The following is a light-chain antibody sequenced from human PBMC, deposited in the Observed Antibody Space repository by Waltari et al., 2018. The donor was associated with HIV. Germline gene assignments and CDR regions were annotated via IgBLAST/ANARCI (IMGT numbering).Light chain of an antibody. CDR1: SSHVGSYNL. CDR2: EVS. J-gene: IGLJ2*01. V-gene: IGLV2-23*02. Sequence: QSALTQSASVSGSPGQSITISCTGTSSHVGSYNLVSWYQQHPGKAPKLLISEVSKRPSGVSHRFSGSKSGNTASLTISGLQAEDEADYYCCSYAGSNTYVVFGGGTKLTVL. CDR3: CSYAGSNTYVV.